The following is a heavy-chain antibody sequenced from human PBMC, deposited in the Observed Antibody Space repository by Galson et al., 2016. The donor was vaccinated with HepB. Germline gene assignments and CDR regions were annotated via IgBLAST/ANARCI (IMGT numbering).Heavy chain of an antibody. D-gene: IGHD3-3*01. V-gene: IGHV4-59*01. CDR3: ARATNNFWSGFLNWFDP. CDR2: IYNSGNT. CDR1: GDSITSYY. Sequence: SETLSLTCTVSGDSITSYYWSWIRQPPGKGLEWIGYIYNSGNTNFNPSLKSRVDMTLDTTKNQFSPHLTSVTAADTAVYYCARATNNFWSGFLNWFDPWGQGTLVIVSS. J-gene: IGHJ5*02.